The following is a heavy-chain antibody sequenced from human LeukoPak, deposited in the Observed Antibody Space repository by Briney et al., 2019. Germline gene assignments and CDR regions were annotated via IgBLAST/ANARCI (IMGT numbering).Heavy chain of an antibody. D-gene: IGHD3-3*01. CDR3: ARGRRGVLEWVNGFDP. Sequence: SVKVSRMASGGTFSSYTISWVRQAPGRGLEWMGWIIPIFGTAHYAQKFRGRATITTDESTSTASMDLSSLRSEDTAADYCARGRRGVLEWVNGFDPWGQGTLVTVSS. CDR2: IIPIFGTA. V-gene: IGHV1-69*05. CDR1: GGTFSSYT. J-gene: IGHJ5*02.